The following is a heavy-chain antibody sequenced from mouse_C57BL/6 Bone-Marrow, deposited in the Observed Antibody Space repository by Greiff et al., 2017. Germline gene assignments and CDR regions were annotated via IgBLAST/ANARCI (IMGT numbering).Heavy chain of an antibody. CDR2: IYPGNSDT. V-gene: IGHV1-5*01. CDR1: GYTFTSYW. CDR3: TTCYSNCVWFAY. Sequence: EVKLMEPGAVLARPGASVMLSCKTSGYTFTSYWMHWVKQRPGQGLEWIGAIYPGNSDTSYNQKFKGKSTLTTVTSASTAYLELSSLTNEDSAVYDCTTCYSNCVWFAYWGQGTLVTVSA. D-gene: IGHD2-5*01. J-gene: IGHJ3*01.